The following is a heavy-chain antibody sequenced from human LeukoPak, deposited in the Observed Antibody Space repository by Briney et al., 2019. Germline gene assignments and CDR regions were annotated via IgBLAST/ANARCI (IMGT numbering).Heavy chain of an antibody. D-gene: IGHD5-12*01. CDR1: GFTFSRNG. Sequence: GGSLRLSCTASGFTFSRNGMTWVRQAPGKGREWVSAISGSGGSTYYADSVKGRFTISRDNSKNTLYLQMNSLTAADTAVYYCARVDYGYDPLYYFDYWGQGTLVTVSS. J-gene: IGHJ4*02. CDR2: ISGSGGST. CDR3: ARVDYGYDPLYYFDY. V-gene: IGHV3-23*01.